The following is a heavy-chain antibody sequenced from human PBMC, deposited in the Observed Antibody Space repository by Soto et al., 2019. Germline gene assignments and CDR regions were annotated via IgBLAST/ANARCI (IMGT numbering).Heavy chain of an antibody. J-gene: IGHJ5*02. CDR2: IYYSGST. D-gene: IGHD6-13*01. CDR3: ARGSSWSDPYNWFDP. Sequence: NPSETLSLTCTVSGGSISSYYWSWIRQPPGKGLEWIGYIYYSGSTNYNPSLKSRVTISVDTSKNQFSLKLSSVTAADTAVYYCARGSSWSDPYNWFDPWGQGTLVTVSS. V-gene: IGHV4-59*01. CDR1: GGSISSYY.